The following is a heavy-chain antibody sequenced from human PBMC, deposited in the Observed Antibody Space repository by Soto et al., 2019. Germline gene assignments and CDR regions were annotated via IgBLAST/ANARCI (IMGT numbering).Heavy chain of an antibody. D-gene: IGHD3-9*01. J-gene: IGHJ6*02. CDR1: GDTFSSYG. Sequence: ASVKVSCKSSGDTFSSYGISCVRQAPGQGLEWMGWISAYNGNTNYAQKLQGRVTMTTDTSTSTAYMELRSLRSDDTAVYYCARGPNYDILTGNYDGMDVWGQGTTVTVSS. V-gene: IGHV1-18*01. CDR3: ARGPNYDILTGNYDGMDV. CDR2: ISAYNGNT.